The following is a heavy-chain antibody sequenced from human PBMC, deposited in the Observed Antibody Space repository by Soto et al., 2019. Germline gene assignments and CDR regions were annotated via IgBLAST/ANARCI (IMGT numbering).Heavy chain of an antibody. V-gene: IGHV3-23*01. CDR1: GFTFSDFA. J-gene: IGHJ4*02. CDR2: IYGGGNGP. Sequence: EVQVLESGGGLVQPGGSLRLSCAATGFTFSDFAMSWVRQAPGKGLEWVSRIYGGGNGPHYADSVKGRVTNSRDNSKNTFYLQMNSLRAEDTAVYYCAKMEGMDPWAYSFAYWGQGTLVTVSS. CDR3: AKMEGMDPWAYSFAY. D-gene: IGHD2-2*03.